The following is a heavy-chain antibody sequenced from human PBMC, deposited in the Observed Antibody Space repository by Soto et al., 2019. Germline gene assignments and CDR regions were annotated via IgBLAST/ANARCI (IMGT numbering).Heavy chain of an antibody. V-gene: IGHV4-34*01. J-gene: IGHJ5*02. D-gene: IGHD6-13*01. Sequence: SETLSLTCAVYGGSFSGYYWSWIRQPPGKGLEWIGEINHSGSTNYNPSLKSRVTISVDTSKNQFSLKLSSVTAADTAVYYCARGGGSSSWLSWFDPWGQGTLVTVSS. CDR3: ARGGGSSSWLSWFDP. CDR1: GGSFSGYY. CDR2: INHSGST.